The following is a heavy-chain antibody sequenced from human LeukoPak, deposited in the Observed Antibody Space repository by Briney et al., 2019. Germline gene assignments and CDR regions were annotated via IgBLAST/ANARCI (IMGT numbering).Heavy chain of an antibody. Sequence: PSETLSLTCTVSGGSISSSSYYWGWIRQPPGKGLEWIGSIYYSGSTYYNPSLKSRVTISVDTSKNQFSLKLSSVTAADTAVYYCARRVYDFWSGYYQYYFDYWGQGTLVTVSS. D-gene: IGHD3-3*01. J-gene: IGHJ4*02. CDR3: ARRVYDFWSGYYQYYFDY. V-gene: IGHV4-39*01. CDR2: IYYSGST. CDR1: GGSISSSSYY.